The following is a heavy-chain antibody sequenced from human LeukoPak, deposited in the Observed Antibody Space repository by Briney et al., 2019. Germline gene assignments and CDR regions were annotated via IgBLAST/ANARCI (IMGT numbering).Heavy chain of an antibody. CDR3: GRDLAAAIDF. J-gene: IGHJ4*02. D-gene: IGHD6-13*01. CDR2: TYDRSKWYY. V-gene: IGHV6-1*01. CDR1: GDSFSSKSAV. Sequence: SQTLSLTCAISGDSFSSKSAVWNWIRQAPSRDLEGLARTYDRSKWYYEYAVSLKGRLNISPDPSKAQFSLQLNPLTHEDTAVYYCGRDLAAAIDFWGQGTLVTVSS.